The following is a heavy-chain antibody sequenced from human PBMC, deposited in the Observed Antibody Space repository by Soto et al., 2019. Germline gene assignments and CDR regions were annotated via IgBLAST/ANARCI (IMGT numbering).Heavy chain of an antibody. V-gene: IGHV3-73*02. CDR1: GFTFSGSA. CDR2: IRSKANNYAT. D-gene: IGHD2-21*02. CDR3: TRHAVQYCGGDCYLLPYFDL. Sequence: EVQLVESGGGLVQPGGSLKLSCAASGFTFSGSAVHWVRQASGKGLEWVGRIRSKANNYATVYAASVKGRFTISRDDSKNTAYLQMNSLKTEDTAVYYCTRHAVQYCGGDCYLLPYFDLWGRGTLVTVS. J-gene: IGHJ2*01.